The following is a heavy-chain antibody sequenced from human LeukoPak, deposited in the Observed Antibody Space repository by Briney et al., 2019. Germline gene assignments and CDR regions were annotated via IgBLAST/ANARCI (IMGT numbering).Heavy chain of an antibody. Sequence: SETLSLTCTVSGGSISSYYWSWIRQPPGKGLEWIGYFYYSGSTNYNPSLKSRVTISVDTSKNQFSLKLSSVTAADTAVYYCATLPVDTAMGFDYWGQGTLVTVSS. J-gene: IGHJ4*02. CDR2: FYYSGST. CDR1: GGSISSYY. V-gene: IGHV4-59*08. CDR3: ATLPVDTAMGFDY. D-gene: IGHD5-18*01.